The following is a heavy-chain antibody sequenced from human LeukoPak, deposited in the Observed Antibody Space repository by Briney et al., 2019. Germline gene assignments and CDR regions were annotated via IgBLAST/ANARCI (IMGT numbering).Heavy chain of an antibody. V-gene: IGHV3-23*01. CDR1: GFTFSTYS. D-gene: IGHD2-21*02. CDR2: ISGSGSST. Sequence: GGSLRLSCAASGFTFSTYSMNWVRQAPGKGLEWVSTISGSGSSTYYANSVKGRFTISRDNSRNTLYLQMNSLRAEDSAVYYCAKDACVGDCNFHFDYWGQGTLVPVSS. CDR3: AKDACVGDCNFHFDY. J-gene: IGHJ4*02.